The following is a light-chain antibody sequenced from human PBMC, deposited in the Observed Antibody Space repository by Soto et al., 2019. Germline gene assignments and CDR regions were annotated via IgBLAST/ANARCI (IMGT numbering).Light chain of an antibody. Sequence: QCVLTQPASVCGSPGQSITISCTGTSSDVGGYNYVSWYQQHPDKAPKLMIYEVSNRPSGVSNRFSGSKSGNTASLTISGLQAEDEADYYCSSYTSSSTLVFGGGTKLTVL. V-gene: IGLV2-14*01. CDR1: SSDVGGYNY. J-gene: IGLJ2*01. CDR2: EVS. CDR3: SSYTSSSTLV.